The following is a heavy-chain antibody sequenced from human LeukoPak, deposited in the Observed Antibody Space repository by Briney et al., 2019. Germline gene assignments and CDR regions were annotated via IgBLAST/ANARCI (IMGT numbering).Heavy chain of an antibody. CDR1: GGSISSYY. D-gene: IGHD5-18*01. V-gene: IGHV4-59*08. CDR3: AKHLTAMAPFDS. Sequence: SETLSLTCTVSGGSISSYYWSWIRQPPGKGLEWIGYIYFTGSTNYNPSLKSRVTISVDTSKNQFSLKLTSVTAADTAVYYCAKHLTAMAPFDSWGQGTLVTVSS. J-gene: IGHJ4*02. CDR2: IYFTGST.